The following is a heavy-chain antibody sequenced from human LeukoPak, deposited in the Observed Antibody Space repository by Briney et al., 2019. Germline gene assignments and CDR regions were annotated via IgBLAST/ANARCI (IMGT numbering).Heavy chain of an antibody. CDR1: GGSVSSGSYY. CDR2: IYYSGST. Sequence: PSETLSLTCTVSGGSVSSGSYYWSWLRQPPGKGLEWIGYIYYSGSTNYNPSLKSRVTISVDTSKNQFSLKLSSVTAADTAVYYCARERFLEWLLFDYWGQGTLVTVSS. V-gene: IGHV4-61*01. CDR3: ARERFLEWLLFDY. J-gene: IGHJ4*02. D-gene: IGHD3-3*01.